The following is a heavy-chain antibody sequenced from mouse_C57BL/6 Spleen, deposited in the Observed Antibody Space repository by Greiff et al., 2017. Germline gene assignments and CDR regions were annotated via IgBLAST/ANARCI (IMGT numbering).Heavy chain of an antibody. V-gene: IGHV7-3*01. Sequence: EVQVVESGGGLVQPGGSLSLSCAASGFTFTAYYMSWVRQPPGKALEWLGFIRNKANGYTTEYSASVKGRFTISRDNSQSILYLQMNALRAEDSATYYCARLGDYEDYYAMDYWGQGTSVTVSS. J-gene: IGHJ4*01. CDR2: IRNKANGYTT. D-gene: IGHD2-4*01. CDR3: ARLGDYEDYYAMDY. CDR1: GFTFTAYY.